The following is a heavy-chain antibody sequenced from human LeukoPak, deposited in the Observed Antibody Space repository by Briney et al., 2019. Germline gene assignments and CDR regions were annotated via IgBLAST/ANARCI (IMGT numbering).Heavy chain of an antibody. D-gene: IGHD5-12*01. Sequence: SVKVSCTASGGTFSSYAISWVRQAPGQGLEWMGGIIPIFGTANYAQKFQGRVTITADESTSTAYMELSSLRSEDTAVYYCARSLATPPRGPEYYFDYWGQGTLVTVSS. CDR1: GGTFSSYA. J-gene: IGHJ4*02. V-gene: IGHV1-69*13. CDR3: ARSLATPPRGPEYYFDY. CDR2: IIPIFGTA.